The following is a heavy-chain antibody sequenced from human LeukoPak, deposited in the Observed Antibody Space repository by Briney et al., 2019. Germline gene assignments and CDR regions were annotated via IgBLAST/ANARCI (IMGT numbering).Heavy chain of an antibody. D-gene: IGHD3-9*01. CDR2: INSDGSST. J-gene: IGHJ4*02. CDR3: ARAGRDILTGYLAAFDY. V-gene: IGHV3-74*01. CDR1: GFTFSSYW. Sequence: GGSLRLSCAASGFTFSSYWMHWVRQAPGKGLVWVSRINSDGSSTSYADSVKGRFTISRDNAKNTLYLQVNSLRAEDTAVYYCARAGRDILTGYLAAFDYWGQGTLVTVSS.